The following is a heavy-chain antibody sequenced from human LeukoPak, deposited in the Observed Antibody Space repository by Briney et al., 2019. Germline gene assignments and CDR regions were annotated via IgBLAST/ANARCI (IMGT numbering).Heavy chain of an antibody. CDR1: GYTFTGYY. J-gene: IGHJ4*02. CDR3: ARDRYGDGFAHLDY. D-gene: IGHD5-24*01. CDR2: ITPSGGT. V-gene: IGHV1-2*02. Sequence: ASVKVSCKASGYTFTGYYMHWVRQATGQGLEWMGWITPSGGTNYPQKFQGRVAITWDTSITTAYMDLSRLTSDDTAVYYCARDRYGDGFAHLDYWGQGALVTVSS.